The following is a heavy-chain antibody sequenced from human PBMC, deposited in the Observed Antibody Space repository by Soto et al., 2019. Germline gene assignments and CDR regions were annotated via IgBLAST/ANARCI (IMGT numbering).Heavy chain of an antibody. CDR1: GGTFSSYA. CDR3: ARERGGAIIVGVTGTFDV. Sequence: QVQLVQSGAEVKKPGSSVKVSCKASGGTFSSYAISWVRQAPGQGLEWMGGIIAILGKANYAEKFQGRVKITADESTSTAYMELSSLSSEHTAVYYCARERGGAIIVGVTGTFDVWGQGTLVTVSS. CDR2: IIAILGKA. V-gene: IGHV1-69*01. D-gene: IGHD1-26*01. J-gene: IGHJ3*01.